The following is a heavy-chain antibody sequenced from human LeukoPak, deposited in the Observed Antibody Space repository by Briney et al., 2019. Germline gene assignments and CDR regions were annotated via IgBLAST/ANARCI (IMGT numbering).Heavy chain of an antibody. CDR2: IVVGSGNT. Sequence: SVKVSCKASGFTFTSSAVQWVRQARGQRLEWIGWIVVGSGNTNYAQKFQERVTITRDMSTNTAYMELSSLRSEDTAVYYCAATEAYQLQLIFDYWGQGTLVTVSS. CDR3: AATEAYQLQLIFDY. J-gene: IGHJ4*02. CDR1: GFTFTSSA. D-gene: IGHD2-2*01. V-gene: IGHV1-58*01.